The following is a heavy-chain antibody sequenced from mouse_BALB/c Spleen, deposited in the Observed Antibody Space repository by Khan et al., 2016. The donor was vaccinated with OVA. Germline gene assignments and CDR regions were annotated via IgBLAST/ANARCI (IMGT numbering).Heavy chain of an antibody. D-gene: IGHD2-3*01. J-gene: IGHJ4*01. V-gene: IGHV1S34*01. CDR1: GYSFTGYY. CDR3: ARFLDGPYAMDY. CDR2: ISCYNGAT. Sequence: LVKTGASVKISCKAAGYSFTGYYMHWVKQSHGKSLEWIGYISCYNGATSYNQKFKGKATFTVDTSSSTAYMQFNSLTSEDSAVXCCARFLDGPYAMDYWGQGTSVTVSS.